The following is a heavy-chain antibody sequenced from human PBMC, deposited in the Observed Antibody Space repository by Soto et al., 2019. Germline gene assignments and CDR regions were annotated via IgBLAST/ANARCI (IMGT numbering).Heavy chain of an antibody. J-gene: IGHJ5*02. V-gene: IGHV1-69*13. Sequence: SVKVSCKGSGCPFSSYAISCVRQATGQGLEWMGGIIPIFGTANYAQKFPVRVTITADQSTSTAYLELSRVRSEDTAVYYCARGRPNPYYYASRGYPGRQGTLVTVSS. CDR1: GCPFSSYA. D-gene: IGHD3-22*01. CDR2: IIPIFGTA. CDR3: ARGRPNPYYYASRGYP.